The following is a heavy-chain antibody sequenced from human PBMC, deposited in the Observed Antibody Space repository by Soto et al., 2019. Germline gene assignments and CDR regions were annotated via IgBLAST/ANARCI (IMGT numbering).Heavy chain of an antibody. CDR2: IGTAGET. CDR1: GFTFSSFD. D-gene: IGHD5-12*01. Sequence: GGSLRLSCAASGFTFSSFDTHWVRQATGKGLEWVSAIGTAGETYYPGSVKGRFTISRENAKNSLYLQMNSLRAGDTAVYYCARSLSGYDSHDAFDIWGQGTMVTVSS. V-gene: IGHV3-13*01. CDR3: ARSLSGYDSHDAFDI. J-gene: IGHJ3*02.